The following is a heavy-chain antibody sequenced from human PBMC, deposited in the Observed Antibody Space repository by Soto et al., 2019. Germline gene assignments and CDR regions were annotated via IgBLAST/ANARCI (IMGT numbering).Heavy chain of an antibody. V-gene: IGHV3-15*07. D-gene: IGHD5-12*01. CDR3: TTGAVDIVASCY. CDR1: GFTFSNAW. Sequence: PGGSLRLSCATRGFTFSNAWMNWVRQGPGKGLEWVGRIKRKTDGGTTDFAAPVKGRFTISRDDSKNTLSLQMNSLNSEDTAVYYCTTGAVDIVASCYWGQGNVLTVSS. CDR2: IKRKTDGGTT. J-gene: IGHJ1*01.